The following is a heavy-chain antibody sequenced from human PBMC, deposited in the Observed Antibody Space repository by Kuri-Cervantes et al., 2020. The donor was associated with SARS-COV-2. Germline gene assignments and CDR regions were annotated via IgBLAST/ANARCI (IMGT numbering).Heavy chain of an antibody. CDR2: IYHSGST. CDR1: GGSISSGYY. J-gene: IGHJ4*02. V-gene: IGHV4-38-2*02. Sequence: ESLKISCTVSGGSISSGYYWGWIRQPPGKGLEWIGSIYHSGSTYYNPSLKSRVTISVDTSKNQFSLKLSSVTAADTAVYYCAKESLLPSPGFGVVITEGGFDYWGQGTLVTVSS. D-gene: IGHD3-3*01. CDR3: AKESLLPSPGFGVVITEGGFDY.